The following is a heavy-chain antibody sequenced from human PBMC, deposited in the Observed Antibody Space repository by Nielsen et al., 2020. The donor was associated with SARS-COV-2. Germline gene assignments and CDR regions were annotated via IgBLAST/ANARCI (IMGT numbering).Heavy chain of an antibody. CDR3: ARDLLGIAAAVFFWYY. CDR2: VFHSGST. Sequence: SETLSLTCAVYGGSFSGYDWTWLRQPPGKGLEWIGSVFHSGSTYYNPSLKSRVTISVDTSKNQFSLKLSSVTAADTAVYYCARDLLGIAAAVFFWYYWGQGTLVTVSS. J-gene: IGHJ4*02. V-gene: IGHV4-34*12. CDR1: GGSFSGYD. D-gene: IGHD6-13*01.